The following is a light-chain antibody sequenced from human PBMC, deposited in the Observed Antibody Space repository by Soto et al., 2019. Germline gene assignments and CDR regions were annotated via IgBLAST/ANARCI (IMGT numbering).Light chain of an antibody. CDR1: QSVSSN. CDR2: GAS. Sequence: EIVMTQSPATLSVSPGERVTLSCRASQSVSSNLAWYQQKPGQAPRLLIYGASTRATAVPARFSGSGSGTEFTLTISSLQSEDFAVYVCQKYNDWPPQDTFGQGTKLEIK. V-gene: IGKV3-15*01. CDR3: QKYNDWPPQDT. J-gene: IGKJ2*01.